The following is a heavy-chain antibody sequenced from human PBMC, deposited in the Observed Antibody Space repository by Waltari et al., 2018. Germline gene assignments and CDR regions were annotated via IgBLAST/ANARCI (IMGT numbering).Heavy chain of an antibody. CDR2: ISYDGSNK. J-gene: IGHJ6*03. CDR3: ARAPSYYDFWSGYPSWYYYYYMDV. CDR1: GFTFSSYA. V-gene: IGHV3-30*16. Sequence: QVQLVESGGGVVQPGRSLRLSCAASGFTFSSYAMHWVRPAPGKGLGWVAVISYDGSNKYSADSVKGRFTISRDNSKNTLYLQMNSLRAEDTAVYYCARAPSYYDFWSGYPSWYYYYYMDVWGKGTTVTVSS. D-gene: IGHD3-3*01.